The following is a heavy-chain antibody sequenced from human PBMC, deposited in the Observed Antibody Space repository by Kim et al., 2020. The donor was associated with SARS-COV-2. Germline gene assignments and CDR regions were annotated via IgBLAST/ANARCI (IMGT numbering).Heavy chain of an antibody. CDR2: ISTDSGAT. CDR1: GYTFTDYS. CDR3: ARGDTDVASRYYYAMDV. J-gene: IGHJ6*02. Sequence: ASVKVSCKASGYTFTDYSIHWVRQAPGRGLEWMAWISTDSGATNNAQKFQDRITLTRDTSINTTYMELRSLRSDDTAAYFCARGDTDVASRYYYAMDVWGQGTTVTVSS. V-gene: IGHV1-2*02. D-gene: IGHD2-21*01.